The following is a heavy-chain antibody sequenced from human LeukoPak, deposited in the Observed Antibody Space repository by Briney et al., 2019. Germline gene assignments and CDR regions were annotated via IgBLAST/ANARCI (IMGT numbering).Heavy chain of an antibody. CDR3: ARDIIREEDYDYVWGSYRYTGLDY. Sequence: SGGSLRLSCAASGFTFSSYAMHWVRQAPGKGLEWVAVISYDGSNKYYADSVKGRFTISRDNSKNTLYLQMNSLRAEDTAVYYCARDIIREEDYDYVWGSYRYTGLDYWGQGTLVTVSS. CDR1: GFTFSSYA. CDR2: ISYDGSNK. D-gene: IGHD3-16*02. V-gene: IGHV3-30-3*01. J-gene: IGHJ4*02.